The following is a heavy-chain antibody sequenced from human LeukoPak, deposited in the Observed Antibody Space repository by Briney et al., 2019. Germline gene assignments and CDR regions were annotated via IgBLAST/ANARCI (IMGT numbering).Heavy chain of an antibody. CDR1: GYTFTSYD. J-gene: IGHJ4*02. V-gene: IGHV1-8*01. D-gene: IGHD5-12*01. CDR2: MNPNSGNT. CDR3: ARGNSGYDLYYFDY. Sequence: ASVKVSCKASGYTFTSYDINWVRQGTGQGLEWMGWMNPNSGNTGYAQKFQGRVTMTRNTSISTAYMELSSLRSEDTAVYYCARGNSGYDLYYFDYWGQGTLVTVSS.